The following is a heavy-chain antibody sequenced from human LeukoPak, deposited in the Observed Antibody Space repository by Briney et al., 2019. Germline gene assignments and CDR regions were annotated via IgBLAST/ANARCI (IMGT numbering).Heavy chain of an antibody. CDR1: GYTFSSYG. Sequence: ASVKVSCKASGYTFSSYGITWVRQAPGQGLERMGWISGYTGNTDYVQKFQGRISMTTDTSTTTVYMELRSLRSDDTAVYYCARTHCSGGRCSHPDHLDTWGQGTLVTVSS. CDR3: ARTHCSGGRCSHPDHLDT. V-gene: IGHV1-18*04. CDR2: ISGYTGNT. D-gene: IGHD2-15*01. J-gene: IGHJ5*02.